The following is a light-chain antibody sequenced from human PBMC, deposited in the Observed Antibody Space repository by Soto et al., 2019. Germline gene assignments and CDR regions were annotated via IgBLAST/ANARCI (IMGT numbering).Light chain of an antibody. V-gene: IGKV3-20*01. Sequence: EIVLTQSPGTLSLSPGERATLSCRASQSVSSSYLAWYQQKPGQAPRLLIYGESSRATGIPDRFSGSGSGTDFTLTISRLEPEDFAVDYCHQYGSSPWTFGQGTKVEIK. CDR3: HQYGSSPWT. CDR2: GES. J-gene: IGKJ1*01. CDR1: QSVSSSY.